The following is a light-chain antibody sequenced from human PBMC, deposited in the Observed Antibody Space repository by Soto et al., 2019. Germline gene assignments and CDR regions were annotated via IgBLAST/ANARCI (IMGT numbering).Light chain of an antibody. V-gene: IGKV1-9*01. J-gene: IGKJ2*01. CDR3: QQLRTYPYT. CDR2: PAS. Sequence: DIHLTQSPSFLSASVGDRVTVTCRASQDISTYLAWFQQKPGKAPQLLVYPASTLQGGVPSRFSGRGSGTEFSITISSLQPEDFATYYCQQLRTYPYTFGQGTKLDIK. CDR1: QDISTY.